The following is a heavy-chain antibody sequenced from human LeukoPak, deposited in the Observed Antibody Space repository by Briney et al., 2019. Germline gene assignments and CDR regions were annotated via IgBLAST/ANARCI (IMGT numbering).Heavy chain of an antibody. CDR2: IYYSGST. CDR3: ARGPNYVWGSYQYFDY. CDR1: GGSISSGDYY. Sequence: PSETLSLTCTVSGGSISSGDYYWSWIRQPPGTGLEWIGYIYYSGSTSYNPSLKNRVTISVDTSKNQYSLKLNSVTAADTAVYYCARGPNYVWGSYQYFDYWGQGTLVTVSS. V-gene: IGHV4-30-4*01. J-gene: IGHJ4*02. D-gene: IGHD3-16*02.